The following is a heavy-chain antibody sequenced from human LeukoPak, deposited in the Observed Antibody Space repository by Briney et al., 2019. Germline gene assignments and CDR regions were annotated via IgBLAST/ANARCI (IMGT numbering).Heavy chain of an antibody. Sequence: GESLKISCKGSGYSFTNYWNGWVRQMPGKGLEWMGIIYPGDSDTRYSPSFQGQVTISPDQSHSTAYLQWSSLKASDTAMYYCARHGSSGIYYFDYWGQGTLATVSS. CDR3: ARHGSSGIYYFDY. D-gene: IGHD6-19*01. CDR1: GYSFTNYW. CDR2: IYPGDSDT. J-gene: IGHJ4*02. V-gene: IGHV5-51*01.